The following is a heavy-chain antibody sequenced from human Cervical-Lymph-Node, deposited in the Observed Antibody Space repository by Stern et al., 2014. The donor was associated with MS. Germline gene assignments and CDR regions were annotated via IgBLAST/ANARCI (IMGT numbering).Heavy chain of an antibody. CDR3: ATKAFQS. CDR1: GYTFTHYY. Sequence: VQLVESGTEVKKPGATVKISCKVSGYTFTHYYVHWVKQAPGKGLEWIGLADPNDGQSLYADQFRGRVTITADTSTETSYMELASLKSEDTAVYYCATKAFQSWGQGTLVIVSP. J-gene: IGHJ1*01. V-gene: IGHV1-69-2*01. D-gene: IGHD2/OR15-2a*01. CDR2: ADPNDGQS.